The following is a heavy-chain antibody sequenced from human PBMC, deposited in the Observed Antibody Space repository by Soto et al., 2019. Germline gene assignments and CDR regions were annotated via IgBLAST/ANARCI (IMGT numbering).Heavy chain of an antibody. D-gene: IGHD6-6*01. J-gene: IGHJ3*02. CDR2: IYPGESDT. CDR1: GDSVTSYW. CDR3: ASEQLGYDAFDI. Sequence: GEALKISGKGSGDSVTSYWSGWVRQMPGKGLEWMGIIYPGESDTRYSPSFQGQVTISADKSISTAYLQWSSLKASDTAMYYCASEQLGYDAFDIWGQGTMVTVSS. V-gene: IGHV5-51*01.